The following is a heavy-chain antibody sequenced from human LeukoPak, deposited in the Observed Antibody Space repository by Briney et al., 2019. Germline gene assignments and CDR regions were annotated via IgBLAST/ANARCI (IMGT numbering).Heavy chain of an antibody. J-gene: IGHJ1*01. CDR2: ISPNSGDT. D-gene: IGHD3-22*01. Sequence: GASVKVSCRASGYTLTGYYMHWVRQAPGQGLEWTGWISPNSGDTKYAQKFQGRVTLTRDTSISTAYMELSGLRSDDTAVYYCARGYYDSSGFEYFQDWGQGTLVTVSS. CDR1: GYTLTGYY. V-gene: IGHV1-2*02. CDR3: ARGYYDSSGFEYFQD.